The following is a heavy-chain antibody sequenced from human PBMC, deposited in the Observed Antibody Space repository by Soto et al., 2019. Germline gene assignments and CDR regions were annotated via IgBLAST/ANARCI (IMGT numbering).Heavy chain of an antibody. D-gene: IGHD2-8*02. V-gene: IGHV3-21*01. CDR1: GFTFSSYS. CDR2: ISSSSSYI. Sequence: GGSLRLSCAASGFTFSSYSMNWVRQAPGKGLEWVSSISSSSSYIYYADSVKGRFTISRDNAKNSLYLQMNSLRADDTAVYYCARVLLAHDAFDIWGQGTMVTVSS. CDR3: ARVLLAHDAFDI. J-gene: IGHJ3*02.